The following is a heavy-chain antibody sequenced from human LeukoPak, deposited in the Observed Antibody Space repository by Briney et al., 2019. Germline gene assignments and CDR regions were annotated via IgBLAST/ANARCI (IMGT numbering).Heavy chain of an antibody. CDR2: ISDSGGST. J-gene: IGHJ3*02. V-gene: IGHV3-23*01. D-gene: IGHD3-22*01. CDR1: GFTFSSYA. Sequence: GGSLRLSCAASGFTFSSYAMSWVRQAPGKGLEWVSAISDSGGSTYYADSVKGRFTISRDNAKNSLYLQMNSLRAEDTAVYYCARGYDSSGYYEDDAFDIWGQGTMVTVSS. CDR3: ARGYDSSGYYEDDAFDI.